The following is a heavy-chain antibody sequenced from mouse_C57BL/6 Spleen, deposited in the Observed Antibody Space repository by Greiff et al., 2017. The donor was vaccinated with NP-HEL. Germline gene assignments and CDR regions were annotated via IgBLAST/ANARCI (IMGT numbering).Heavy chain of an antibody. Sequence: QVQLKESGPELVKPGASVKISCKASGYSFTSYYIHWVKQRPGQGLEWIGWIYPGSGNTKYNEKFKGKATLTADTSSSTAYMQLSSLTSEDSAVYYCARARDGYPWFAYWGQGTLVTVSA. J-gene: IGHJ3*01. CDR2: IYPGSGNT. V-gene: IGHV1-66*01. CDR1: GYSFTSYY. CDR3: ARARDGYPWFAY. D-gene: IGHD2-3*01.